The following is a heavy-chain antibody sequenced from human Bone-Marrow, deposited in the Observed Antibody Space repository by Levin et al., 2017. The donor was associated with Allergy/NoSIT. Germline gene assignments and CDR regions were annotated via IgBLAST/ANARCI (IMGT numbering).Heavy chain of an antibody. CDR3: ASVSNSSWGFDY. D-gene: IGHD6-13*01. Sequence: ASVKVSCKASGYTFTSYDINWVRQATGQGLEWMGWMNPNSGNTGYAQKFQGRVTMTRNTSISTAYMELSSLRSEDTAVYYCASVSNSSWGFDYWGQGTLVTVSS. J-gene: IGHJ4*02. V-gene: IGHV1-8*01. CDR1: GYTFTSYD. CDR2: MNPNSGNT.